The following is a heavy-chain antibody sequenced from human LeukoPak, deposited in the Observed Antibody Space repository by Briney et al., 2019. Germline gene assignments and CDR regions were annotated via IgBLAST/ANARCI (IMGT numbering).Heavy chain of an antibody. CDR3: TTTWRALVPAIIEGFDY. CDR1: GFTFSNAW. D-gene: IGHD2-2*01. CDR2: IKSKTDGGTT. Sequence: PGGSLRLSCAASGFTFSNAWMSWVRQAPGKGLEWVGRIKSKTDGGTTDYAAPVKGRFTISRDDSKNTLYLQMNSLKTEDTAVYYCTTTWRALVPAIIEGFDYWGQGTLVTVSS. J-gene: IGHJ4*02. V-gene: IGHV3-15*01.